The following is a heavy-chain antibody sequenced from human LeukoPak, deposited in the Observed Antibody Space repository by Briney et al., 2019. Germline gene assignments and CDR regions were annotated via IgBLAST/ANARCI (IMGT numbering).Heavy chain of an antibody. CDR1: GFTFSSYA. CDR2: ISGSGGST. Sequence: GGSLRLSCAASGFTFSSYAMSWVRQAPGKGLEWVSAISGSGGSTFYADSVKGRFTISRDNSKNTLYLQMNSLRAEDTAVYCCASVDYVGDWFDPWGQGTLVTVSS. J-gene: IGHJ5*02. CDR3: ASVDYVGDWFDP. V-gene: IGHV3-23*01. D-gene: IGHD4-17*01.